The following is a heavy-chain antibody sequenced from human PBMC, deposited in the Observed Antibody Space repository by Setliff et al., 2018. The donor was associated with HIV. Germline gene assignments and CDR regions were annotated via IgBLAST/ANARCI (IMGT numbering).Heavy chain of an antibody. D-gene: IGHD3-3*01. V-gene: IGHV3-11*04. J-gene: IGHJ4*02. CDR3: ARVRLYNTALDY. Sequence: RGSLRLSCTASGFTFSDYYMSWIRQSPGKGLEWISYISSSGTTIYYADSVKGRFTISRDNAKNSLYLEMNSLRAEETAVYYCARVRLYNTALDYWGQGTLVTVS. CDR1: GFTFSDYY. CDR2: ISSSGTTI.